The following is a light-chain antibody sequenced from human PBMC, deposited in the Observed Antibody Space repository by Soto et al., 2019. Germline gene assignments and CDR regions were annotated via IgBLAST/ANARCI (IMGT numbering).Light chain of an antibody. CDR2: DAS. J-gene: IGKJ1*01. CDR3: QQYNNWPRT. V-gene: IGKV1-5*01. Sequence: QMTQSPPTLSASVGGRVTITCRASENISRRLAWYQQKPGRAPKVLIYDASSLESGVPSRFSGSGSGTELTITISSLQSEDFEAYYCQQYNNWPRTFGQGTKVDIK. CDR1: ENISRR.